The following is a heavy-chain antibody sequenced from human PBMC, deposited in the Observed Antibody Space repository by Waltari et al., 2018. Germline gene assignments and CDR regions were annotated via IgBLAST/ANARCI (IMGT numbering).Heavy chain of an antibody. J-gene: IGHJ4*02. CDR1: GFTFRSYW. V-gene: IGHV3-74*01. D-gene: IGHD3-22*01. Sequence: EVQLVESGGGLVQPGGSLRLSCAASGFTFRSYWMHWVRQAPGKGRVWVSRINSDGSSTSYADSVKGRFTISRDNAKNTLYLQMNSLRAEDTAVYYCARGGYDSSGYGWWGQGTLVTVSS. CDR2: INSDGSST. CDR3: ARGGYDSSGYGW.